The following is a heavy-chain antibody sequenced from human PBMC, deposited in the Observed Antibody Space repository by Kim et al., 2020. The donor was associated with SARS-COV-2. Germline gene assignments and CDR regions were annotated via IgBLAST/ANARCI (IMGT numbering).Heavy chain of an antibody. CDR1: GFTFSSYN. CDR3: ARDEGYFYDSSGYQDY. Sequence: GGSLRLSCAASGFTFSSYNMNWVRQAPGKGLEWVSSISRSSSYIYYADSVKGRFTISRDNAKNSLYLQMNSLRAEDTAVYYRARDEGYFYDSSGYQDYWGQGTLVTVSS. V-gene: IGHV3-21*01. D-gene: IGHD3-22*01. CDR2: ISRSSSYI. J-gene: IGHJ4*02.